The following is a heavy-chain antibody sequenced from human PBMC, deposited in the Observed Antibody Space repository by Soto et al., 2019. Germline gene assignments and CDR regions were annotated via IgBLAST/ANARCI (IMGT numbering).Heavy chain of an antibody. CDR1: GGTFSSYA. J-gene: IGHJ4*02. Sequence: SVKVSCKASGGTFSSYAISWVRQAPGQGLEWMGGIIPIFGTANYAQKFQGRVTITADESTSTAYMELSSLRSEDTAVYYGARNERRGDPPPALDYWGQGTLVTVSS. CDR3: ARNERRGDPPPALDY. V-gene: IGHV1-69*13. D-gene: IGHD2-21*02. CDR2: IIPIFGTA.